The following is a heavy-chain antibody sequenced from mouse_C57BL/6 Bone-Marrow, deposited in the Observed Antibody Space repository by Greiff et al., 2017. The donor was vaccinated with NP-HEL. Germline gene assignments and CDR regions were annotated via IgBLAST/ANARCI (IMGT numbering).Heavy chain of an antibody. CDR1: GYAFSSYW. CDR2: IYPGDGDT. D-gene: IGHD1-1*01. CDR3: ARSGTTVVSDYFDY. J-gene: IGHJ2*01. V-gene: IGHV1-80*01. Sequence: VQLQQSGAELVKPGASVKISCKASGYAFSSYWMNWVKQRPGKGLEWIGQIYPGDGDTNYNGKFKGKATLTADKSSSTAYMELSSLTSEDSAVYICARSGTTVVSDYFDYWGQGTTLTVSS.